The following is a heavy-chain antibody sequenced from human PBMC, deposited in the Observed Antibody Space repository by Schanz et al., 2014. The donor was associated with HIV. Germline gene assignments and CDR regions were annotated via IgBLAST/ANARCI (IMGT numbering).Heavy chain of an antibody. CDR2: ISSTGGGT. V-gene: IGHV3-23*01. Sequence: EVQLLESGGGLVQPGGSLRLSCAASGFTFGNYAMTWVRQTPGKGLEWVSTISSTGGGTYNADSVKGRFTISRDNSKNTLYLQMSNLRVDDTAVYYCARESYGALDYWGQGTLVTVSS. CDR1: GFTFGNYA. CDR3: ARESYGALDY. J-gene: IGHJ4*02. D-gene: IGHD3-10*01.